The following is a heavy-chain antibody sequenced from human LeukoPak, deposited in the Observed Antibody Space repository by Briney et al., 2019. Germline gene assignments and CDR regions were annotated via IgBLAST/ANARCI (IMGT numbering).Heavy chain of an antibody. Sequence: MSSETLSLTCAVSGGSFSGYYWTWIRQPPGKGLEWIGEINHSGSANYNPSLMSRVTISLDTSKNHFSLNLSSVTAADTAVYYCARGQGTVTTHWGQGTLVTVSS. V-gene: IGHV4-34*01. CDR2: INHSGSA. CDR3: ARGQGTVTTH. D-gene: IGHD4-17*01. CDR1: GGSFSGYY. J-gene: IGHJ4*02.